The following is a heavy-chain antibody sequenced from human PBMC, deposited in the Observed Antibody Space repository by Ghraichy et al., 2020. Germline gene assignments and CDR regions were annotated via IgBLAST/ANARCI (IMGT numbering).Heavy chain of an antibody. D-gene: IGHD3-22*01. J-gene: IGHJ6*02. Sequence: SETLSLTCTVSGGSISSSSYYWGWIRQPPGKGLEWIGSIYYSGSTYYNPSLKSRVTISVDTSKNQFSLKLSSVTAADTAVYYCARLAKAQNYDSSGFFYYYYGMDVWGQGTTVTVSS. CDR1: GGSISSSSYY. CDR2: IYYSGST. CDR3: ARLAKAQNYDSSGFFYYYYGMDV. V-gene: IGHV4-39*01.